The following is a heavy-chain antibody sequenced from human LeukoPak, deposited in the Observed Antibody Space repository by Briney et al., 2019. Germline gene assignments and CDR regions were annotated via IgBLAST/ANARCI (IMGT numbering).Heavy chain of an antibody. CDR2: INPNSGGT. D-gene: IGHD6-13*01. CDR1: GYTFIGYY. V-gene: IGHV1-2*02. J-gene: IGHJ5*02. Sequence: ASVKVSCKASGYTFIGYYMHWVRQAPGQGLEWMGWINPNSGGTNYAQKFQGRVTMTRDTSISTAYMELSRLRSDDTAVYYCAASIAAAENWFDPWGQGTLVTVSS. CDR3: AASIAAAENWFDP.